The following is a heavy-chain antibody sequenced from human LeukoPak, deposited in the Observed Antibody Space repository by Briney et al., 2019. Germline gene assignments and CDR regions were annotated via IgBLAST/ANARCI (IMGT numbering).Heavy chain of an antibody. Sequence: PGGSLRLSCAASGFTLSNNAMSWVRQAPGKGVEWVSAVSASGASTYYADSVKGRFTISRDTSNNTLYLQMNSLRVEATAVYYCAKSTSPGLYDSFAYLFDSWGQGTLVTVSS. V-gene: IGHV3-23*01. CDR2: VSASGAST. J-gene: IGHJ4*02. CDR1: GFTLSNNA. CDR3: AKSTSPGLYDSFAYLFDS. D-gene: IGHD3-16*01.